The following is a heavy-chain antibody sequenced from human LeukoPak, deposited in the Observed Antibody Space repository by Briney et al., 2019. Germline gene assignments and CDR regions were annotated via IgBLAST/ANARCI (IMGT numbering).Heavy chain of an antibody. J-gene: IGHJ4*02. V-gene: IGHV3-7*01. CDR3: ARALAYSRLDY. Sequence: GGSLRLSCAVSGLTFSSSWMDWVRQAPGKGLEWVASINSDGNKKYSADSVKGRFTISRDNAENSLYLQMKSLRVEDTAFYYSARALAYSRLDYWGQGMLVTVSS. CDR1: GLTFSSSW. D-gene: IGHD5-18*01. CDR2: INSDGNKK.